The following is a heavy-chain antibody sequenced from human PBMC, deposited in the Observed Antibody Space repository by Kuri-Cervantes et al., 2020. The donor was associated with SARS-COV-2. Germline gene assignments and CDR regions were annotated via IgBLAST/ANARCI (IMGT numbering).Heavy chain of an antibody. J-gene: IGHJ5*02. D-gene: IGHD4-11*01. CDR3: ATASPMTTVTNNWFDP. Sequence: ASVKVSCKASGYTFTGYYMHWVRQAPGQGLEWMGLVNPTTGGTKFAQKFQDRVTLTRDTSITTAYMELTRLRSDDSAVYYCATASPMTTVTNNWFDPWGQGTLVTISS. CDR1: GYTFTGYY. V-gene: IGHV1-2*02. CDR2: VNPTTGGT.